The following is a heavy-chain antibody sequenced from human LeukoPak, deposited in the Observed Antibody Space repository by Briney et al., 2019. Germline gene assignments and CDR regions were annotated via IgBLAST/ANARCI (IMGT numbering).Heavy chain of an antibody. CDR2: ISGSGSVS. J-gene: IGHJ3*02. CDR3: ARDGGFGFLAAFDI. CDR1: GFTFSTYS. D-gene: IGHD3-10*01. Sequence: GGSLRLSCAASGFTFSTYSMNWVRQAPGKGLEWISYISGSGSVSYYEDSVKGRFTISRDNAKNSLYLQMNSLRDEDTALYYCARDGGFGFLAAFDIWGQGTMVTVSS. V-gene: IGHV3-48*02.